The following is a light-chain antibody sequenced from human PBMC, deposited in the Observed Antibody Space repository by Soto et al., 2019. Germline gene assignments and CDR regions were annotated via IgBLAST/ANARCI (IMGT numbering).Light chain of an antibody. V-gene: IGLV2-14*01. CDR1: TSDIGSYNY. Sequence: QSALTQPASVSGSPGQSITITCTGSTSDIGSYNYVSWYLQDPGKAPKLIIYDVSYRPSGVSNRFFGSKSGNTASLTISALQAEDEADYYCSSYTSSSTYVFGTWTKVTVL. J-gene: IGLJ1*01. CDR2: DVS. CDR3: SSYTSSSTYV.